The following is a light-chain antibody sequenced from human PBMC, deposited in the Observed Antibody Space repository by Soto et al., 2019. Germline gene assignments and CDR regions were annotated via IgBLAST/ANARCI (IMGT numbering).Light chain of an antibody. V-gene: IGLV1-44*01. J-gene: IGLJ2*01. Sequence: QSVLTQSPSASGTPGQRVTISCSGSSSNIASNTVNWYQQLPGTAPKVLIYTDNQRPSGVPDRFSGSKSGTSASLAISGLQSEDEADYYCAAWDDSLNGVVFGGGTQLTVL. CDR2: TDN. CDR1: SSNIASNT. CDR3: AAWDDSLNGVV.